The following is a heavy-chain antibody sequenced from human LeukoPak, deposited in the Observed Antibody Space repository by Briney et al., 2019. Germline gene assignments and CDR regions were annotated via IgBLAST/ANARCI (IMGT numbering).Heavy chain of an antibody. CDR2: ISSSSSTI. D-gene: IGHD2-2*01. CDR1: GFTFSSYS. CDR3: SVPAATDYYYYYMDV. Sequence: PGGSLRLSCAASGFTFSSYSMNWVRQAPGKGLEWVSYISSSSSTIYYTDSVKGRFTISRDNAKNSLYLQMNSLRAEDTAVYYCSVPAATDYYYYYMDVWGKGTTVTVSS. V-gene: IGHV3-48*01. J-gene: IGHJ6*03.